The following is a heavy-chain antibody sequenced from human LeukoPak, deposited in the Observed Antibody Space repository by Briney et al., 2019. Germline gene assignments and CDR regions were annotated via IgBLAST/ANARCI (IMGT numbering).Heavy chain of an antibody. V-gene: IGHV3-21*01. J-gene: IGHJ4*02. CDR2: ISSSSSYI. D-gene: IGHD6-13*01. Sequence: PGGSLRLSCAASGFTFSSYSMNWVRQAPGKGLEWVSSISSSSSYIYYADSVKGRLTISRDNAKNSLYLQMNSLRAEDTAVYYCARDRGIAAAGRSNYFDYWGQGTLVTVSS. CDR3: ARDRGIAAAGRSNYFDY. CDR1: GFTFSSYS.